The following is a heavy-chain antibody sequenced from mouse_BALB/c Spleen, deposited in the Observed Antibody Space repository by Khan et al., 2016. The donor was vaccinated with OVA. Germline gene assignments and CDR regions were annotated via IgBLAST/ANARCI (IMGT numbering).Heavy chain of an antibody. CDR2: INPGSRTI. D-gene: IGHD2-14*01. CDR3: ARLERYGHLVD. J-gene: IGHJ3*01. V-gene: IGHV4-2*02. Sequence: EVKLLESGGGLVQPGGSLILSCAASGFDFSRYWMSWARQAPGKGQEWIGEINPGSRTINYTPSLKDKFIISRDNAKNTLYLQMRKVRSEDTALYYFARLERYGHLVDWGQGTLVTVSA. CDR1: GFDFSRYW.